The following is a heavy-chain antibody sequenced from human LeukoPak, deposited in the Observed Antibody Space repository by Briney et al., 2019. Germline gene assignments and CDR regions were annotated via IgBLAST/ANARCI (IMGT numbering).Heavy chain of an antibody. V-gene: IGHV1-46*01. CDR3: ARDNGGNYYDSSGYLH. Sequence: GASVKVSCKASGYTFTSYYMHWVRQAPGQGLEWMGIINPSGGSTSYAQKFQGRVTMTRDTSTSTVYMELSSLRSEDTAVYYCARDNGGNYYDSSGYLHWGQGTLVTVSS. CDR1: GYTFTSYY. D-gene: IGHD3-22*01. J-gene: IGHJ1*01. CDR2: INPSGGST.